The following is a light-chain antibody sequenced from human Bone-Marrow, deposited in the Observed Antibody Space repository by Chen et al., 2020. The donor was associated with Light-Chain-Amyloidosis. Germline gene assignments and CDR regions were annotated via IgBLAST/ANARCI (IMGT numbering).Light chain of an antibody. J-gene: IGKJ1*01. CDR2: WAS. V-gene: IGKV4-1*01. CDR3: QQYYSSPCT. Sequence: DIVMPQPPDSLAVFLGERAIINCKSSQSVFHSSNTENYLAWYQQKPGQPPRLLSYWASTRESGVPDRFSGSRSGTDFTLTSSSLHAEDVAVYYCQQYYSSPCTFGQGTKVEFK. CDR1: QSVFHSSNTENY.